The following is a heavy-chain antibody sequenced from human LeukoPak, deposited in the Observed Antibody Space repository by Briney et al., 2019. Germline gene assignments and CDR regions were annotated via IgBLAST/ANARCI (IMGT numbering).Heavy chain of an antibody. D-gene: IGHD6-19*01. CDR1: GFTFSNYA. Sequence: GSLRLSCTASGFTFSNYAMSWVRQAPGKGLEWVSAISGSGGSIYYADSVKGRFTISRDNSKNTLYLQMNSLRAEDTAVYYCAKGTISSGWYWGQGTLVTLPS. J-gene: IGHJ4*02. CDR3: AKGTISSGWY. CDR2: ISGSGGSI. V-gene: IGHV3-23*01.